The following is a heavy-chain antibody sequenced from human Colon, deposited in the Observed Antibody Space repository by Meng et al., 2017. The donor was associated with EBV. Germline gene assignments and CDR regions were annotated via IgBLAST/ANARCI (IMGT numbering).Heavy chain of an antibody. D-gene: IGHD4-17*01. CDR2: INHSGST. CDR1: GGSFSGYY. Sequence: QLQIHQCGAGLCKPSETLALPCAGSGGSFSGYYWSLIRQAPGKGLEWIGEINHSGSTKFNPSLESRVSISVDTSENQVSLKLTSVTAADTAVYYCARRTTVNLRSFDSWGQGTLVTVSS. CDR3: ARRTTVNLRSFDS. J-gene: IGHJ4*02. V-gene: IGHV4-34*01.